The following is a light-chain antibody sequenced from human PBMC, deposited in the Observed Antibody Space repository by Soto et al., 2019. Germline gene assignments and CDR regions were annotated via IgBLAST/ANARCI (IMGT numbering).Light chain of an antibody. CDR3: SSYTRSNTLV. V-gene: IGLV2-14*01. CDR1: SSDVGGYNY. J-gene: IGLJ2*01. Sequence: QSVLTQPASVSGSPGQSITISCTGTSSDVGGYNYVSWYQQHPGKAPKLMIYEVSNRPSGVSNRFSGSKSDNTASLTISGLQAEDEADYYCSSYTRSNTLVFGGGTQLTVL. CDR2: EVS.